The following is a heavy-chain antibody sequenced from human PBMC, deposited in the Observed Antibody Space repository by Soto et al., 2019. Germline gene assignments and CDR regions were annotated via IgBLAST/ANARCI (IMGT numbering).Heavy chain of an antibody. CDR2: INTDGSET. CDR3: ARDGEGF. J-gene: IGHJ4*02. Sequence: PGGSLRLSCAASGFTFSSNWMHWVRRVPGRGLVWVPRINTDGSETTYEDSVEGRFTISRDNAKNTVYLQMSSLRAEDTAVYYCARDGEGFWGQGTLVTVSS. CDR1: GFTFSSNW. D-gene: IGHD2-21*01. V-gene: IGHV3-74*01.